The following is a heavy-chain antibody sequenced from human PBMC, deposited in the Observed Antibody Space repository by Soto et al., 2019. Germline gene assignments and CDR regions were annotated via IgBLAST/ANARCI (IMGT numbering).Heavy chain of an antibody. J-gene: IGHJ6*01. D-gene: IGHD6-6*01. CDR1: GYTFTNYG. Sequence: QVPLLQSGAEVKKPGASVKVSCKASGYTFTNYGITWVRQAPGQGLEWMGWISAYNGDTHYTQRLQGRVTMTTDTSPSTAYKGLGGLRSYDTAVYYCARVPQLVGYFFHHMGVWGQGTTVTVSS. V-gene: IGHV1-18*01. CDR2: ISAYNGDT. CDR3: ARVPQLVGYFFHHMGV.